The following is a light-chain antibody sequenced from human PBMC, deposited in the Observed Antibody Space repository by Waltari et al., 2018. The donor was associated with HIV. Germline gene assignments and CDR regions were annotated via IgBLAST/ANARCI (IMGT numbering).Light chain of an antibody. CDR1: SMDVGGDNL. CDR3: CSYVGWSTILYV. J-gene: IGLJ1*01. V-gene: IGLV2-23*02. CDR2: EVS. Sequence: QPALTQPDAVSGSPGQAITISRTATSMDVGGDNLLLWSQQHPGKAPKLMIYEVSKRPSGVSNRFSGSKSGNTASLTISGLQAEDEADYYCCSYVGWSTILYVFGTGTKVTVL.